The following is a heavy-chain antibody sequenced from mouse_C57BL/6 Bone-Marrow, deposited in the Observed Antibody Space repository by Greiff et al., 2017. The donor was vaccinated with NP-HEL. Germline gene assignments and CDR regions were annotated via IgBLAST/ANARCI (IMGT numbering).Heavy chain of an antibody. CDR3: VGDLDYGSSHGMDY. CDR2: IRSKSNIYAT. CDR1: GFSFNTYA. D-gene: IGHD1-1*01. V-gene: IGHV10-1*01. J-gene: IGHJ4*01. Sequence: GGGLVQPKGSLKLSCAASGFSFNTYAMNWVRQAPGKGLEWVSRIRSKSNIYATYYADSVKDRFTISRDDSESMIYLQMNNLKTEDTAMYYGVGDLDYGSSHGMDYWGQGTSVTVSS.